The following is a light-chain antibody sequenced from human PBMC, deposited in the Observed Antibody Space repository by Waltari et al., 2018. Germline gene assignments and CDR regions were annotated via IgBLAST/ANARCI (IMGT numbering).Light chain of an antibody. CDR1: SSDIGAYNY. CDR3: CSFTSTSSWV. Sequence: HSALTQPASVSGSPGQSITISCTGTSSDIGAYNYVSWYQQHPGKAPKLIIFDVNNPPSGVSSRFSGSKSGNTASLTISGLQAEDEADFYCCSFTSTSSWVFGGGTKLTVL. CDR2: DVN. J-gene: IGLJ3*02. V-gene: IGLV2-14*03.